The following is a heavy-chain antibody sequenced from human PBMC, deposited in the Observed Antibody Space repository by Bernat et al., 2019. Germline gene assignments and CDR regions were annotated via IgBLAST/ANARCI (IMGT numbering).Heavy chain of an antibody. CDR3: ARDAALAAAGVYYYYGMDV. Sequence: EVQLVESGGGLVQPGGSLRLSCAASGFTFSSYSMNWVRQAPGKGLEWVSYISSSSSTRYYADSVKGRFTISRDNAKNSLYLQMNSLRAEDTAVYYCARDAALAAAGVYYYYGMDVWGQGTTVTVSS. CDR1: GFTFSSYS. V-gene: IGHV3-48*04. CDR2: ISSSSSTR. J-gene: IGHJ6*02. D-gene: IGHD6-13*01.